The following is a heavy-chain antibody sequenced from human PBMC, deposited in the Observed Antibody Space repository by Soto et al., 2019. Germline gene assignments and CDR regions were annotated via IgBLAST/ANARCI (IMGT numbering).Heavy chain of an antibody. Sequence: GASVKVSCKASGYTFTGYYMHWVRQAPGQGLEWMGWINPNSGGTNYAQKLQGRVTMTRDMSITTVYMELNNLSPDYTAVYYFGRGRSGQIVVFYWGQGTPVTVSS. V-gene: IGHV1-2*02. CDR2: INPNSGGT. CDR1: GYTFTGYY. D-gene: IGHD1-26*01. CDR3: GRGRSGQIVVFY. J-gene: IGHJ4*02.